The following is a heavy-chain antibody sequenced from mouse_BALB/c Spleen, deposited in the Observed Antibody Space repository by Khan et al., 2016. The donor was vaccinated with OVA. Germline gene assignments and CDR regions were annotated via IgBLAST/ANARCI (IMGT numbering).Heavy chain of an antibody. CDR3: ARLDYSWFAD. CDR2: INPTNGRS. J-gene: IGHJ3*01. V-gene: IGHV1S81*02. D-gene: IGHD1-1*02. CDR1: GYTFTYYW. Sequence: QVQLQQPGVELVKPGASVKLSCKASGYTFTYYWMHWVKQRPGQGLEWIGEINPTNGRSNYNEKFKNKATLTVDKSSSTAYMQLSSLTSEDSAVYYWARLDYSWFADWGQGTLVTVSA.